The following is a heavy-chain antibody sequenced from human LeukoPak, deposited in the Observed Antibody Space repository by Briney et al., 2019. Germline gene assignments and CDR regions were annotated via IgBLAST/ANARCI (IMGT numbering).Heavy chain of an antibody. CDR1: GFTFSSYS. Sequence: GGSLRLSCAASGFTFSSYSMNWVRQAPGKGLEWVSYISSSSSTIYYADSVKGRFTISRDNSKDTLYLQMNSLRAEDTAVYYCARGGSYLSAFDIWGQGTMVTVSS. CDR3: ARGGSYLSAFDI. D-gene: IGHD1-26*01. J-gene: IGHJ3*02. CDR2: ISSSSSTI. V-gene: IGHV3-48*01.